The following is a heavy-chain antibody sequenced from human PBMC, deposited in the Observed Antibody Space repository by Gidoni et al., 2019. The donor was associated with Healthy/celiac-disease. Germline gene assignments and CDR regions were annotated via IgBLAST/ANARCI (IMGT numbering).Heavy chain of an antibody. CDR1: GGSISSYY. Sequence: QVQLQESGPGLVKPSETLSLTCTVSGGSISSYYWSWIRQPAWKGLEWIGRIYTSGSTNYNPSLKSRVTMSVDTSKNQFSLKLSSVTAADTAVYYCARDSRVLWFGEIDYWGQGTLVTVSS. V-gene: IGHV4-4*07. J-gene: IGHJ4*02. D-gene: IGHD3-10*01. CDR2: IYTSGST. CDR3: ARDSRVLWFGEIDY.